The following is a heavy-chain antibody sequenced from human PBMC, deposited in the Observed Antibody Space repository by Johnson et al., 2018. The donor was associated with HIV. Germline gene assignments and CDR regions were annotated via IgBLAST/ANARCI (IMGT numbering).Heavy chain of an antibody. J-gene: IGHJ3*02. V-gene: IGHV3-30-3*01. Sequence: QMLLVESGGGVVQPGRSLRLSCAATGFTFSNYAIHWVRQAPGKGLEWVALLSYDGSNKYYSDSVKGRFTISRDNIKNSLYLQMNSLRPEDTALYYCVKDIASGYTNGGTLDIWGQGTMVTVSS. CDR1: GFTFSNYA. CDR2: LSYDGSNK. D-gene: IGHD2-2*02. CDR3: VKDIASGYTNGGTLDI.